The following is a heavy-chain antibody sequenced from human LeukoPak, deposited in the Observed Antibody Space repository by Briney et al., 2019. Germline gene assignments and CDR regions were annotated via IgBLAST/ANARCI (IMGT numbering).Heavy chain of an antibody. CDR2: IIPIFGTA. CDR3: ARALYCSSTSCYTAYYYYMDV. CDR1: GGTFSSYA. J-gene: IGHJ6*03. D-gene: IGHD2-2*02. V-gene: IGHV1-69*13. Sequence: SVKVSCKASGGTFSSYAISWVRQAPGQGLEWMGGIIPIFGTANYAQKFQGRVTITADESTSTAYMELSSLGSEDTAVYYCARALYCSSTSCYTAYYYYMDVWGKGTTVTVSS.